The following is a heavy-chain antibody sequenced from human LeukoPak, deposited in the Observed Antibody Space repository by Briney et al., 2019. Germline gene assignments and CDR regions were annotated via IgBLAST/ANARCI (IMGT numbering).Heavy chain of an antibody. CDR1: GFNFANHA. Sequence: GGSLRLSCAASGFNFANHAMSWVRQTPGKGLEWVSAISGGGDITYYADSVTGRFTISRDNARNTLYLQMNSLRAEDTAVYYCARVSTVTTTAFDIWGQGTMVTVPS. D-gene: IGHD4-17*01. V-gene: IGHV3-23*01. CDR3: ARVSTVTTTAFDI. J-gene: IGHJ3*02. CDR2: ISGGGDIT.